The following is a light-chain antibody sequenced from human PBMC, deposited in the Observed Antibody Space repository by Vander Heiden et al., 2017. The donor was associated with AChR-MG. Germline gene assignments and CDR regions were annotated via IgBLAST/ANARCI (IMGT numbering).Light chain of an antibody. Sequence: ILMTQSPATLSVSPGERATLSCRASQSVRNNLAWYQQKPGQAPRLLMYDASTRATGIAVRFSGSGSGTEFTLTISSLQSEDFAIYYCQQYQKWHSFGPGTRVDIK. CDR1: QSVRNN. J-gene: IGKJ3*01. CDR2: DAS. CDR3: QQYQKWHS. V-gene: IGKV3-15*01.